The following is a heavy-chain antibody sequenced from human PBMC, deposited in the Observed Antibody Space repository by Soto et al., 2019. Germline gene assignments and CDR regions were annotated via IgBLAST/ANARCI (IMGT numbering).Heavy chain of an antibody. CDR2: INNSGGT. Sequence: ASETLSVTCAVDGGSFSGDYWPWIRQPPGKGLEWIGEINNSGGTDYNPSLKSRVTISLVASKNQLSLKLSSVTAADTAVYYCARGRKGSSSTCYVDWGHGTLVTVSS. D-gene: IGHD6-13*01. CDR1: GGSFSGDY. J-gene: IGHJ4*01. V-gene: IGHV4-34*01. CDR3: ARGRKGSSSTCYVD.